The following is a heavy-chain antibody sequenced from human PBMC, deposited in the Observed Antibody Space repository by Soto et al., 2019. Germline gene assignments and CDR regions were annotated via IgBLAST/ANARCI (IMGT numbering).Heavy chain of an antibody. CDR3: ARDADSYGYRYYFDY. V-gene: IGHV3-7*05. CDR1: GFTFSSYW. J-gene: IGHJ4*02. CDR2: IKQDGSEK. Sequence: GGSLRLSCAASGFTFSSYWMSWVRQAPGKGLEWVANIKQDGSEKYYVDSVKGRFTISRDNAKNSLYLQMNSLRAEDTAVYYCARDADSYGYRYYFDYWGQGTLVTVSS. D-gene: IGHD5-18*01.